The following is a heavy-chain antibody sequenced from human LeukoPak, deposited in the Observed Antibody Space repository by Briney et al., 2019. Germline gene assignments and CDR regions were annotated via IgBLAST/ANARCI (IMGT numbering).Heavy chain of an antibody. V-gene: IGHV1-2*02. CDR1: GYTFTGYY. J-gene: IGHJ4*02. Sequence: ASVKVSCKASGYTFTGYYMHWVRQAPEQGLEWMGWINPNSGGTNYAQKFQGRVTMTRDTSISTAYMELSRLRSDDTAVYYCARVWRITMVRGVIIGEYYFDYWGQGTLVTVSS. D-gene: IGHD3-10*01. CDR2: INPNSGGT. CDR3: ARVWRITMVRGVIIGEYYFDY.